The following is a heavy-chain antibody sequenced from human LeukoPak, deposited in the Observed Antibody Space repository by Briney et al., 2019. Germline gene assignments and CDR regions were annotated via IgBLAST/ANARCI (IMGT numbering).Heavy chain of an antibody. V-gene: IGHV3-9*01. CDR3: AKSTDYGLFYTTDV. CDR2: IIWNSNFI. D-gene: IGHD4/OR15-4a*01. Sequence: GRSLRLSCAASGFTFDDYAMHWVRQVPGKGLEWVSGIIWNSNFIGYADSVRGRFTISRDNAKNSLYLQMNSLRVEDTALYYCAKSTDYGLFYTTDVWGRGTTVTVSS. CDR1: GFTFDDYA. J-gene: IGHJ6*02.